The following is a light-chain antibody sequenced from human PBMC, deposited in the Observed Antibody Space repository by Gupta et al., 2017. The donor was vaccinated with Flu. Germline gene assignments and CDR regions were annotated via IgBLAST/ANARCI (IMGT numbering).Light chain of an antibody. J-gene: IGLJ1*01. V-gene: IGLV2-23*01. CDR1: SSSVGNYNL. CDR2: EDT. Sequence: SAPTHPPSVAVSPGHSIPLPCTRTSSSVGNYNLVSWYQQQPGKAPKLMLYEDTKRPSGVSSRFSGSKSGNTASLTISGLQAEDEAEYYCCSLAGSATYVFGTGTRVTVL. CDR3: CSLAGSATYV.